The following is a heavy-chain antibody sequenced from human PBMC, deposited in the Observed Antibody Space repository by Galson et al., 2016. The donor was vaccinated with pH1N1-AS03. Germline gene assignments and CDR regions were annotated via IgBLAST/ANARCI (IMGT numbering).Heavy chain of an antibody. Sequence: SLRLSCAASGFSISTYSMNWVRQAPGKGLEWVSSISSIGSYIYYADSVKGRSTISRDNAKNSLYLQMNSLRAEDTAVYCCARERGPGGDYADVLDYWGQGTLVTVSS. CDR3: ARERGPGGDYADVLDY. D-gene: IGHD4-17*01. J-gene: IGHJ4*02. V-gene: IGHV3-21*01. CDR1: GFSISTYS. CDR2: ISSIGSYI.